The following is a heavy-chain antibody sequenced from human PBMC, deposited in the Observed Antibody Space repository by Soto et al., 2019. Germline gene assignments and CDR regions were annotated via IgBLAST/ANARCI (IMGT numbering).Heavy chain of an antibody. D-gene: IGHD3-22*01. CDR1: GFTFSSYA. J-gene: IGHJ4*02. CDR3: ARGFSWEYFDSSGSVFFDY. V-gene: IGHV3-30-3*01. CDR2: ISYDGSNK. Sequence: QVQLVESGGGVVQPGRSLRLSCAASGFTFSSYAMHWVRQAPAKGLEWVAVISYDGSNKYYADSVKGRFTISRDNSKNAVYLHMTGLRAEDTAVYYCARGFSWEYFDSSGSVFFDYWGQGTLVTVSS.